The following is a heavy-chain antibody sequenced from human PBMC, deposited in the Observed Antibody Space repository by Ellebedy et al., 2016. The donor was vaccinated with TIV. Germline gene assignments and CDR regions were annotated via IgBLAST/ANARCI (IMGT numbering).Heavy chain of an antibody. D-gene: IGHD2-15*01. CDR2: INSDGSIT. J-gene: IGHJ6*02. CDR3: ARDLGYCSGGSCQSFGMDV. CDR1: GFTFSRSA. V-gene: IGHV3-74*01. Sequence: GGSLRLSXAASGFTFSRSAMSWVRQAPGKGLVWVSRINSDGSITSYADSVKGRFTISRDNAKNTLYLQMDSLRAEDTAVYYCARDLGYCSGGSCQSFGMDVWGQGTTVAVSS.